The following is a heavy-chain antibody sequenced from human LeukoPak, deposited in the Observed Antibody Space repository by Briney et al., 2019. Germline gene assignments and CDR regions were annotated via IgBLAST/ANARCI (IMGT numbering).Heavy chain of an antibody. J-gene: IGHJ5*02. CDR3: AREEVVPAASDGAYNWFDP. CDR1: GGSISSYY. V-gene: IGHV4-4*07. CDR2: IYTSGST. Sequence: PSETLSLTCTVSGGSISSYYWSWIRQPAGKGLEWIGRIYTSGSTNYNPSLKSRVTMSVDTSKNQFSLKLSSVTAADTAVYYCAREEVVPAASDGAYNWFDPWGQGTLVTVSS. D-gene: IGHD2-2*01.